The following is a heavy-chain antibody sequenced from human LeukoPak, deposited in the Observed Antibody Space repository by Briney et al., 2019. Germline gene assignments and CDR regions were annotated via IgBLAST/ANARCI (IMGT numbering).Heavy chain of an antibody. CDR1: GFTFRSYG. V-gene: IGHV3-30*02. CDR3: AKGYGESHFDS. D-gene: IGHD5-18*01. CDR2: VRYDGTNQ. J-gene: IGHJ4*02. Sequence: GGSLRLSCAASGFTFRSYGMHFVRQPPGKGLEWVAFVRYDGTNQYYADSVKGRFTISRDYSNNILYLQMNSLRAEDTAVYFCAKGYGESHFDSWGQGTLVTVSS.